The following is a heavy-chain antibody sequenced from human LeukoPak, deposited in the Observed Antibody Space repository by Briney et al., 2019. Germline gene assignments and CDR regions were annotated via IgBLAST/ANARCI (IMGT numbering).Heavy chain of an antibody. CDR3: TRIIVEVPGVSDYCDS. J-gene: IGHJ4*02. D-gene: IGHD2-2*01. CDR1: GFTFSIYW. CDR2: IKQDGSET. Sequence: GGSLRLSCAASGFTFSIYWMAWVRQAPGKGLEWVANIKQDGSETFYVDSVKGRFTISRDNAKNSLYLQMNSLRAEDTAVYYCTRIIVEVPGVSDYCDSWGQGTLVTVSS. V-gene: IGHV3-7*05.